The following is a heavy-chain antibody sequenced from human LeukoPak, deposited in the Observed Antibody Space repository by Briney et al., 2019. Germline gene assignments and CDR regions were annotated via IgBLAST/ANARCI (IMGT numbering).Heavy chain of an antibody. CDR3: ARIDLYQLLYFDY. J-gene: IGHJ4*02. CDR2: IFSNDEK. D-gene: IGHD2-2*01. CDR1: GFSLSNARMG. V-gene: IGHV2-26*01. Sequence: SGPTLVKPTETLTLTCTVSGFSLSNARMGVSWIRQPPGKALEWLAHIFSNDEKSYSTSLKSRLPISKATSKSQVVLTMTNMDPVDTATYYCARIDLYQLLYFDYWGQGTLVTVSS.